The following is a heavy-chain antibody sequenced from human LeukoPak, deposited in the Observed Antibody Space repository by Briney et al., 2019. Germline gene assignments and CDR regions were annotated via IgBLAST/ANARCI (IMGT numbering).Heavy chain of an antibody. CDR2: TLYDGSNN. J-gene: IGHJ4*02. D-gene: IGHD3-16*02. Sequence: GGSLRLSCAASGFTFSNYGMHWVRQAPGKGLEWVAVTLYDGSNNYYADSVKGRFTISRDDSNNTLYLQMHSLRAEDTALYFCARDEGAFGGIIVPRDWGQGTLVTVSS. V-gene: IGHV3-30*03. CDR3: ARDEGAFGGIIVPRD. CDR1: GFTFSNYG.